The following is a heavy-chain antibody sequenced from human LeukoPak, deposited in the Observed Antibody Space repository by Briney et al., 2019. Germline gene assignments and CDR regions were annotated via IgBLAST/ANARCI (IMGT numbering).Heavy chain of an antibody. V-gene: IGHV4-39*07. CDR1: GGSISSSSYY. J-gene: IGHJ4*02. CDR2: IYYSGST. Sequence: SETLSLTCTVSGGSISSSSYYWGWIRQPPGKGLEWIGSIYYSGSTYYNPSLKSRVTISVDTSKNQFSLKLSSVTAADTAVYYCARQAPPSTTGALDSSSSSPIDYWGQGTLVTVSS. CDR3: ARQAPPSTTGALDSSSSSPIDY. D-gene: IGHD6-6*01.